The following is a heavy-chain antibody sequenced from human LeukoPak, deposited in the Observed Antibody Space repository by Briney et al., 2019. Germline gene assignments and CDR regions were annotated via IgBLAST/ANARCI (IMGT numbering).Heavy chain of an antibody. CDR2: IAYDGSRA. CDR1: GFTFGGYG. CDR3: TRYNNDHFDY. J-gene: IGHJ4*02. Sequence: GGSLRLSCAGSGFTFGGYGMHWFRQTPGKGLEWVAVIAYDGSRAFYADSVKGRFIISRDNSKNTMSVQMDDLRAEDTAVYYCTRYNNDHFDYWGQGTLVTVSP. D-gene: IGHD1-14*01. V-gene: IGHV3-33*01.